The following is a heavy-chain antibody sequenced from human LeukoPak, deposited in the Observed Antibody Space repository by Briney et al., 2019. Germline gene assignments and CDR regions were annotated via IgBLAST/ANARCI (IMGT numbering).Heavy chain of an antibody. V-gene: IGHV4-34*01. J-gene: IGHJ4*02. CDR3: ARDRKYYYGSGSYPLDY. D-gene: IGHD3-10*01. CDR2: INHSGST. CDR1: GGSFSGYY. Sequence: KPSETLSLTCAVYGGSFSGYYWSWIRQPPGKGLEWIGEINHSGSTNYNPSLKSRVTISVDTSKNQFSLKLSSVTAADTAVYYCARDRKYYYGSGSYPLDYWGQGTLVTVSS.